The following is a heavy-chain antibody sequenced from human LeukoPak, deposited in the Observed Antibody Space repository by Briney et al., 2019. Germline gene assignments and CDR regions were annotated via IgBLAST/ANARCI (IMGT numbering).Heavy chain of an antibody. Sequence: ASVKVSCKASGYTFTSYYIHWVRQAPGQGLEWMGIINPGGGSTSYTEKFQGRLTMTRDTSTSTVYMELSSLRSEDTAVYYCARTNYHDGSGFYDYWGQGTLVTVSS. CDR2: INPGGGST. V-gene: IGHV1-46*01. CDR1: GYTFTSYY. J-gene: IGHJ4*02. D-gene: IGHD3-22*01. CDR3: ARTNYHDGSGFYDY.